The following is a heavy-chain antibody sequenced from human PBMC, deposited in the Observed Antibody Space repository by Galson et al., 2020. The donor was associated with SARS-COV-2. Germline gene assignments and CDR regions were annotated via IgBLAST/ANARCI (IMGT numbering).Heavy chain of an antibody. Sequence: ASVKVYCTDSGYTFTGYYMQWVRQAPGQGLEWMGWINPNSGGTNYAQKFQGWVTMTRDMSISTAYMELSRLRSDDTAVYYCARESSSREGDYYYYMDVWGKGTTVTVSS. D-gene: IGHD2-2*01. CDR2: INPNSGGT. CDR3: ARESSSREGDYYYYMDV. CDR1: GYTFTGYY. V-gene: IGHV1-2*04. J-gene: IGHJ6*03.